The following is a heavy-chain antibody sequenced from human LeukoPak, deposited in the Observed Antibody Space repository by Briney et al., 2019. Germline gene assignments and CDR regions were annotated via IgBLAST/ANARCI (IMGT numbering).Heavy chain of an antibody. CDR3: ARGPRITIFGVVMANDAFDI. D-gene: IGHD3-3*01. V-gene: IGHV1-2*02. CDR1: GYTFREYG. J-gene: IGHJ3*02. Sequence: ASVKVSCKVSGYTFREYGITWVRQAPGQGLEWMGWINPKSGGTVYAQKFQGRVTMTRDTSSSTAYMELSRLRFDDTVVYYCARGPRITIFGVVMANDAFDIWGQGTMVTVSS. CDR2: INPKSGGT.